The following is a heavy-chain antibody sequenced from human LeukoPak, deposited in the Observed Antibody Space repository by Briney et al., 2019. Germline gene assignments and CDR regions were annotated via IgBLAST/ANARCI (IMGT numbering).Heavy chain of an antibody. CDR2: FNHSGST. CDR3: ARGPTYDSSGYLLYYFDY. J-gene: IGHJ4*02. V-gene: IGHV4-34*01. Sequence: PSETLSLTCAVYGGSFSVYYWSWTRQPPGKGREWIGEFNHSGSTNYNPSLKSRVTISVDTSKNQFSLKLSSVTAADTAVYYCARGPTYDSSGYLLYYFDYWGQGTLVTVSS. CDR1: GGSFSVYY. D-gene: IGHD3-22*01.